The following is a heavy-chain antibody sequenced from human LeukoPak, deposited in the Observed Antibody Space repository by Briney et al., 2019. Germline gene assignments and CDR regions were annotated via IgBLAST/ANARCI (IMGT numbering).Heavy chain of an antibody. CDR2: ISGSGGST. Sequence: PGGSLRLSCAASGFTFSHYGMTWVRQAPGKGLEWVSAISGSGGSTYYAGSVKGRFTISRDNSKNTLYLQMNSLRADDTAVYYCAKSHHVTAIDYWGQETLVTVSS. CDR3: AKSHHVTAIDY. J-gene: IGHJ4*02. CDR1: GFTFSHYG. V-gene: IGHV3-23*01. D-gene: IGHD2-21*02.